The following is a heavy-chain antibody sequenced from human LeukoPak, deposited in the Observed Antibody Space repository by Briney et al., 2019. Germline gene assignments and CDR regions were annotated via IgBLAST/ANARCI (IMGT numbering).Heavy chain of an antibody. Sequence: GASVKVSCKASGYTFTNYGIIWVRQAPGQGLEWMGGIIPIFGTANYAQKFQGRVTITTDESTSTAYMELSSLRSEDTAVYYCARWKDGYNYVDYWGQGTLVTVSS. CDR1: GYTFTNYG. J-gene: IGHJ4*02. CDR3: ARWKDGYNYVDY. D-gene: IGHD5-24*01. CDR2: IIPIFGTA. V-gene: IGHV1-69*05.